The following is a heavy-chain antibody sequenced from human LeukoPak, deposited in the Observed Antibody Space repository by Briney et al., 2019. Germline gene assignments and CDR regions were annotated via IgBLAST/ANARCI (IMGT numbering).Heavy chain of an antibody. CDR3: ARDPGYYGMDV. CDR2: IYYSGST. V-gene: IGHV4-61*01. J-gene: IGHJ6*04. CDR1: GGSVSSGSYY. Sequence: SETLSLTRTVSGGSVSSGSYYWSWIRQPPGKGLEWIGYIYYSGSTNYNPSLKSRVTISVDTSKNQFSLKLSSVTAADTAVYYCARDPGYYGMDVWGKGTTVTVSS.